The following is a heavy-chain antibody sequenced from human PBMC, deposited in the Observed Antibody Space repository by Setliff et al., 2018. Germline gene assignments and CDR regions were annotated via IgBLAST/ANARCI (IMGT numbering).Heavy chain of an antibody. Sequence: ASVKVSCKASGYIFKNYAISWVRQATGQGLEWLGWISVYSGNTDYAQKVQGRLTITADQSPTTVYMELSSLRFDDTALYYCARGPSPTVTPSRLIYFYHMDVWGTGTTGTVS. V-gene: IGHV1-18*01. CDR1: GYIFKNYA. J-gene: IGHJ6*03. CDR3: ARGPSPTVTPSRLIYFYHMDV. CDR2: ISVYSGNT. D-gene: IGHD4-17*01.